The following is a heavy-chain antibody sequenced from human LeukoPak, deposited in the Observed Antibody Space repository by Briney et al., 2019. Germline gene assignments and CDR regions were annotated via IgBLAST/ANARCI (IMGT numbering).Heavy chain of an antibody. Sequence: GGSLRLSCAASGFTFSSYSMNWVRHAPGKGLEWVSSISSSSSYIYYADSVKGRFTISRDNAKNSLYLQMNSLRAEDTAVYYCARDSSTRTIAVAKPFDYWGQGTLVTVSS. V-gene: IGHV3-21*01. CDR3: ARDSSTRTIAVAKPFDY. CDR1: GFTFSSYS. CDR2: ISSSSSYI. D-gene: IGHD6-19*01. J-gene: IGHJ4*02.